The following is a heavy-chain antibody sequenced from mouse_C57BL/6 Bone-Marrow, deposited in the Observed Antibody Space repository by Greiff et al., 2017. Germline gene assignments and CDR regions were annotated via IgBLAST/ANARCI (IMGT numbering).Heavy chain of an antibody. V-gene: IGHV1-85*01. CDR1: GYTFTSYG. CDR3: ARGNKWYFDV. J-gene: IGHJ1*03. CDR2: IYPRDGST. Sequence: QVHVKQSGPELVKPGASVKLSCKASGYTFTSYGINWVKPRPGQGLGWIGWIYPRDGSTKYKGKFKGKATLTVATSSSTAYRELLSLTSEDSAVYFCARGNKWYFDVWGTGTTVTVTS.